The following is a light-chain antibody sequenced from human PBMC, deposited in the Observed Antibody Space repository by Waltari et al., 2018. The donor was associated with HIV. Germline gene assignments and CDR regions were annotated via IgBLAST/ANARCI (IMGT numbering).Light chain of an antibody. CDR1: SSNIGARYD. V-gene: IGLV1-40*01. CDR2: EGT. CDR3: QSFDSVVTSSV. Sequence: QSMLTQPPSVSGAPGQRVTISCSGSSSNIGARYDVHWYQHIPGPAPKLLIYEGTTRPSGVPDRFSASTSGTSASLAITGLQAEDEADYYCQSFDSVVTSSVFGGGTKLTVL. J-gene: IGLJ2*01.